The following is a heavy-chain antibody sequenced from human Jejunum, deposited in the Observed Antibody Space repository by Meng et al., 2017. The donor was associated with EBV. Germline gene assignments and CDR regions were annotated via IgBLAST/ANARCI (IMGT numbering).Heavy chain of an antibody. CDR3: ARVVDYYERSGYPDF. D-gene: IGHD3-22*01. V-gene: IGHV4-61*01. CDR1: RVSVSTASYY. CDR2: IYYSGNT. J-gene: IGHJ4*02. Sequence: HVRRQESGPGLVKPSAPLSLTCTVSRVSVSTASYYWSWIRQSPGKGLEWIGYIYYSGNTNYNPSLKSRATITVDTSKNQFSLKLSSVTAADTAVYYCARVVDYYERSGYPDFWGQGTLVTVSS.